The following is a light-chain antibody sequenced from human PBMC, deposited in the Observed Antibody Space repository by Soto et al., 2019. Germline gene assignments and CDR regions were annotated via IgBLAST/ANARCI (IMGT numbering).Light chain of an antibody. CDR3: SSPPEV. CDR2: DVS. J-gene: IGLJ1*01. Sequence: QSALTQPASVSGSPGQSITISCTGTSSDVGGYNYVSWYQQHPGKAPKLMIYDVSNRPSGVSNRFSGSKSGNTASLTISGLQAEDEADYYCSSPPEVFGTGTKVTVL. V-gene: IGLV2-14*01. CDR1: SSDVGGYNY.